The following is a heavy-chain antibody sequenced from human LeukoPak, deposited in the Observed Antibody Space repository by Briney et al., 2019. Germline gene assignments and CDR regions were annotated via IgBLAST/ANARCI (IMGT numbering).Heavy chain of an antibody. D-gene: IGHD5-18*01. CDR1: GGSFDSKY. V-gene: IGHV4-4*09. CDR3: ANSRLWTPRVYYFDY. CDR2: IYTSGST. J-gene: IGHJ4*02. Sequence: SETLSLTCSVSGGSFDSKYLSWIRQPPGEGLEWICFIYTSGSTNFNPSPRSRVAMSIDTSKNQFSLKVYSVTAADTAVYYCANSRLWTPRVYYFDYWGQGTLVTVSS.